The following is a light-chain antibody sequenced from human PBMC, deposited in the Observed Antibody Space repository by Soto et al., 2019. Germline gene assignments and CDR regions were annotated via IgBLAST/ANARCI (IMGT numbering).Light chain of an antibody. CDR2: WAS. CDR1: QSVLFSSRDKNY. V-gene: IGKV4-1*01. J-gene: IGKJ1*01. Sequence: DIVMTQSPDSLAVSLGERTTINCKSSQSVLFSSRDKNYLAWYQQKPGQPPRLLIYWASTRESGVPDRFNGSGSGTDFTLTITSLQAEDVAVYYCHQYYNTPWTFGQGTKVEIK. CDR3: HQYYNTPWT.